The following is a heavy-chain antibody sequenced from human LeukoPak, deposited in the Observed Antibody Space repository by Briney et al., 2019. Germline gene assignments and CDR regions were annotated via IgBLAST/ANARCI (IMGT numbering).Heavy chain of an antibody. Sequence: ASVKVSCKASGYTFTAYYIQWVRQAPGQGLEWMGYISPNSGGTNYAQKFQGRVTMTRDTSISTAYMELSRLRSDDTAVYYCARVSLTWAVDYWGQGTLVTVSS. D-gene: IGHD4/OR15-4a*01. CDR1: GYTFTAYY. V-gene: IGHV1-2*02. CDR3: ARVSLTWAVDY. J-gene: IGHJ4*02. CDR2: ISPNSGGT.